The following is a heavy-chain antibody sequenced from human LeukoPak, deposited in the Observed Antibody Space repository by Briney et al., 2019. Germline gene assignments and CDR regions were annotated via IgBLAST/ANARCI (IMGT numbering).Heavy chain of an antibody. CDR1: GYTFTGYG. J-gene: IGHJ3*02. CDR2: ISAYNGNT. CDR3: ASLYDNERGAFDI. D-gene: IGHD2-8*01. Sequence: ASVKVSCEASGYTFTGYGISWVRQAPGQGLEWMGWISAYNGNTNYAQKLQGRVTMTTDTSTSTAYMELRSLRSDDTAVYYCASLYDNERGAFDIWGQGTMVTVSS. V-gene: IGHV1-18*01.